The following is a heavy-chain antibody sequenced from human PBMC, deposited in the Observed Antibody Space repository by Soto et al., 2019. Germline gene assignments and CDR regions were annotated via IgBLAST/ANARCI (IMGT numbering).Heavy chain of an antibody. CDR1: GGSISSGGYY. Sequence: SETLSVTCTVSGGSISSGGYYWSWIRQHPGKGLEWIGYIYYSGSTYYNPSLKSRVTISVDTSKNQFSLKLSSVTAADTAVYYCAREGGYYDSSGYDAFEIRGQRKMVTVSS. CDR2: IYYSGST. D-gene: IGHD3-22*01. CDR3: AREGGYYDSSGYDAFEI. V-gene: IGHV4-31*03. J-gene: IGHJ3*02.